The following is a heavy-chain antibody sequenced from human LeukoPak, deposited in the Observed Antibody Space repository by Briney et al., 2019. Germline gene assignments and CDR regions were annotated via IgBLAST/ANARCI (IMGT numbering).Heavy chain of an antibody. CDR2: IYYSGST. CDR3: AGRLVRPASGYAFDY. V-gene: IGHV4-39*01. D-gene: IGHD5-12*01. Sequence: SETLSLTCTVSGGSISSSSYYWGWIRQPPGKGLEWIGSIYYSGSTYYNPSLKSRVTISVDTSKNQFSLKLSSVTAADTAVYYCAGRLVRPASGYAFDYWGQGTLVTVSS. J-gene: IGHJ4*02. CDR1: GGSISSSSYY.